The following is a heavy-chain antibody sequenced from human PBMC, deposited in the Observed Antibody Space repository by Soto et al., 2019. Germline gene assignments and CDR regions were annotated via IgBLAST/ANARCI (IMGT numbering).Heavy chain of an antibody. CDR2: IIPIFGTA. J-gene: IGHJ3*02. Sequence: QVQLVQSGAEVKKPGSSVKVSCKASGGTFSSYAISWVRQAPGQGLEWMGGIIPIFGTANYAQKFQGRVTITADESTSTAYMELSSLRSEDTAVYYCAREGYCSGGSCFRFSVRFDIWGQGTMVTVSS. CDR1: GGTFSSYA. V-gene: IGHV1-69*01. D-gene: IGHD2-15*01. CDR3: AREGYCSGGSCFRFSVRFDI.